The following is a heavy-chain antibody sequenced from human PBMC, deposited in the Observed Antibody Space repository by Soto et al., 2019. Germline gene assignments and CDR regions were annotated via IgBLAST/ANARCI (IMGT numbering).Heavy chain of an antibody. CDR1: GDNISYYA. CDR2: LIPSFGTA. CDR3: SRGQGGFRVAEVVGGVNGMDG. D-gene: IGHD1-26*01. J-gene: IGHJ6*02. V-gene: IGHV1-69*01. Sequence: QVLLVQSGAEVKKPGSSVRVSCTASGDNISYYAFSWVREAPGQGLQWLGGLIPSFGTADYSQKFQGRVSITAEESTKTVYMDINSLNFNETAVYYCSRGQGGFRVAEVVGGVNGMDGWGQGTGVPVSS.